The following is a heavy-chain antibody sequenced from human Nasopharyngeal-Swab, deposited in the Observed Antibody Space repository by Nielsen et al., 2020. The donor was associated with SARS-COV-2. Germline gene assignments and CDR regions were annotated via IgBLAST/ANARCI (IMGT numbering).Heavy chain of an antibody. D-gene: IGHD6-19*01. CDR1: GDSISSYY. V-gene: IGHV4-59*01. Sequence: SETLSLTCSISGDSISSYYWSWIRQPPGKGLEWIGYIYDSGRTNYNPSLKSRVTMSVDTSKNRFSLHLSSVSPADTAVYYCARDERSGWNLNGMDVWGQGTTVTVSS. CDR2: IYDSGRT. CDR3: ARDERSGWNLNGMDV. J-gene: IGHJ6*02.